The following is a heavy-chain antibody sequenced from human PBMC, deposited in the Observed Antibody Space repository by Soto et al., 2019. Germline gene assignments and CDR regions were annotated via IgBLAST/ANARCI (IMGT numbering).Heavy chain of an antibody. J-gene: IGHJ5*02. CDR2: ISSSSSYT. Sequence: QVQLVESGGGLVKPGGSLRLSCAASGFTFSDYYMSWIRQAPGKGLEWVSYISSSSSYTNYADSVKGRFTISRDNAKNSLYLQMNSLRAEDTAVYYCASLQWESNYNWFDPWGQGTLVTVSS. CDR3: ASLQWESNYNWFDP. D-gene: IGHD1-26*01. CDR1: GFTFSDYY. V-gene: IGHV3-11*05.